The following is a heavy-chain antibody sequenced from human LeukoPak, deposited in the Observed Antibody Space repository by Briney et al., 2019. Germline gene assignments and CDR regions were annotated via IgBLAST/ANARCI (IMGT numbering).Heavy chain of an antibody. CDR2: IYFSGGT. V-gene: IGHV4-39*01. D-gene: IGHD3-10*01. Sequence: TSETLSLTCTVSGGSISSGSYYWGWIRQPPGKGLEWIGSIYFSGGTYYNASLKSRVTISVDTSKNQFSLKLSSVTAADTAVYYCARQTGSGLFSLPGGQGTLVTVSS. J-gene: IGHJ4*02. CDR3: ARQTGSGLFSLP. CDR1: GGSISSGSYY.